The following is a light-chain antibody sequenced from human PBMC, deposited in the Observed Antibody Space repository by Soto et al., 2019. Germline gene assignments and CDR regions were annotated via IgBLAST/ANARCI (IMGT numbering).Light chain of an antibody. J-gene: IGLJ1*01. CDR1: SSDVGNY. CDR2: GNS. CDR3: QSYDSSLSGSYV. Sequence: QSALTQPASVSGSPGQSITISCTGTSSDVGNYVSWYQQLPGTAPKLLIYGNSNRPSGVPDRFSGSKSGTSASLAITGLQAEDEADYYCQSYDSSLSGSYVFGTGTKLTVL. V-gene: IGLV1-40*01.